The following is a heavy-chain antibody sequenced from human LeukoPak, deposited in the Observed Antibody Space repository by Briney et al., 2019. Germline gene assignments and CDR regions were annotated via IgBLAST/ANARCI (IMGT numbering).Heavy chain of an antibody. D-gene: IGHD3-16*01. CDR3: AKGWGPVDY. CDR2: ISGGGGTT. V-gene: IGHV3-23*01. J-gene: IGHJ4*02. CDR1: GFTFSSYA. Sequence: GGSLRLSCAASGFTFSSYAMTWVRQAPGKGLEWVSVISGGGGTTYYADSVKGRFTISRDNSKNTLYLQMNSLRVDDTAVYYCAKGWGPVDYWGQGSLVTVSS.